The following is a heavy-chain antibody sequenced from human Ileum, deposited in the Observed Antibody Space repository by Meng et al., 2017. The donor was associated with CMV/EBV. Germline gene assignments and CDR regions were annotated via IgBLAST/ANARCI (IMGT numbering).Heavy chain of an antibody. CDR3: ATGAGTQAAALGVLDV. J-gene: IGHJ4*02. Sequence: SRLTIQSDGLYWGRQCADKGLEWVAGSSYDGGEKVYADSVKGRFTISRDNSRNAQYLELSNLRDDDTALYVCATGAGTQAAALGVLDVWGRGTLVTVSS. V-gene: IGHV3-33*05. CDR1: RLTIQSDG. CDR2: SSYDGGEK. D-gene: IGHD6-25*01.